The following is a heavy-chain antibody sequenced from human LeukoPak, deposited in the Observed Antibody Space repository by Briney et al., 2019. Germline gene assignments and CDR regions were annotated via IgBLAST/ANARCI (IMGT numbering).Heavy chain of an antibody. CDR3: ARELTLGYCSGGSCYVDY. J-gene: IGHJ4*02. V-gene: IGHV3-21*01. CDR1: GFTFSSYS. D-gene: IGHD2-15*01. Sequence: GGSLRLSCAASGFTFSSYSMNWVRQAPGKGLEWVSSISSSSSYIHYADSVKGRFTISRDNAKNSLYLQMNSLRAEDTAVYYCARELTLGYCSGGSCYVDYWGQGTLVTVSS. CDR2: ISSSSSYI.